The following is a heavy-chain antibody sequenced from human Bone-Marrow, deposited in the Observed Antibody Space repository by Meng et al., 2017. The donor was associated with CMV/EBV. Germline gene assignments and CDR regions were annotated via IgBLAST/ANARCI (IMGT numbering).Heavy chain of an antibody. D-gene: IGHD1-7*01. CDR1: GYTFTSYG. J-gene: IGHJ4*02. CDR3: ARGPLRTGTTSGWLFW. V-gene: IGHV1-18*01. CDR2: ISAYNGNT. Sequence: ASVKVSCKASGYTFTSYGISWVRQAPGQGLEWMGWISAYNGNTNYAQKLQGRVTMTTDTSTSTAYMELRSLRSDDTAVYYCARGPLRTGTTSGWLFWWGQGTLVTVSS.